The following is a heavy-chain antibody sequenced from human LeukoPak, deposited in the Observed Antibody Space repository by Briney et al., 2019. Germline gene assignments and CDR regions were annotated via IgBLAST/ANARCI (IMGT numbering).Heavy chain of an antibody. D-gene: IGHD3/OR15-3a*01. J-gene: IGHJ4*02. CDR3: ARVDRWNGFGY. CDR2: INHSGST. V-gene: IGHV4-34*01. CDR1: GGSFSGYY. Sequence: SETLSLTCAVYGGSFSGYYWSWIRQPPGKGLEWIGEINHSGSTNYNPSLKSRVTISVDTSKNQFSLKLSSVTAADTAVYYCARVDRWNGFGYWGQGTLVTVSS.